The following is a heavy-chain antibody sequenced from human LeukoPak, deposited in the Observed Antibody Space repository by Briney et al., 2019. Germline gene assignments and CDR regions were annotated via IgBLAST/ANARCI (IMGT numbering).Heavy chain of an antibody. V-gene: IGHV4-4*09. CDR2: IYTSGST. CDR3: ASHYCSSTSCYPPTGHYYYYMDV. D-gene: IGHD2-2*01. Sequence: SETLSLTCTVSGGSISSYYWSWIRQPPGKGLEWIGYIYTSGSTNCNPSLKSRVTISVDTSKNQFSLKLSSVTAADAAVYYCASHYCSSTSCYPPTGHYYYYMDVWGKGTTVTVSS. CDR1: GGSISSYY. J-gene: IGHJ6*03.